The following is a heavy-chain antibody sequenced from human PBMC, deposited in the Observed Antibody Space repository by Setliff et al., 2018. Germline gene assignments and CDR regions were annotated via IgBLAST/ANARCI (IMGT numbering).Heavy chain of an antibody. CDR1: GVSISDGHF. J-gene: IGHJ5*02. CDR2: IDRTGNR. D-gene: IGHD6-13*01. CDR3: ARIGPSNWGIRGYNWLDP. Sequence: PSETLSLTCAVSGVSISDGHFWGWIRQPPGKGLEWIGSIDRTGNRYYNSPLRSRVTLSIDMSRNEFSLELRSMTAADTAMYYCARIGPSNWGIRGYNWLDPWGQGTLVTVS. V-gene: IGHV4-38-2*01.